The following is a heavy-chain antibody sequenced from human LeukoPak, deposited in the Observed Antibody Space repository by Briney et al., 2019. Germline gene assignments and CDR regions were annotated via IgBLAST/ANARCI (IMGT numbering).Heavy chain of an antibody. V-gene: IGHV4-30-2*01. CDR3: ARAAPHAFGI. J-gene: IGHJ3*02. Sequence: SQTLSLTCTVSGGSISSGGYYWSWIRQPPGKGLEWIGYIYHSGSTYYNPSLKSRVTISVDRSKNQFSLKLSSVTAADTAVYYCARAAPHAFGIWGQGTMVTVSS. D-gene: IGHD6-6*01. CDR2: IYHSGST. CDR1: GGSISSGGYY.